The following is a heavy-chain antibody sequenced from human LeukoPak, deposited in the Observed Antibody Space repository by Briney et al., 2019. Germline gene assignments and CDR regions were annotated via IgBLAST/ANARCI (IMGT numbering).Heavy chain of an antibody. V-gene: IGHV4-34*01. Sequence: SETLSLTCAVYGGSFSGYYWSWIRQPPGKGLEWIGEINHSGSTNYNPSLKGRVTISVDTSKNQFSLKLSSVTAADTAVYYCARGRVVPAARGEVGINDYWGQGTLVTVSS. CDR3: ARGRVVPAARGEVGINDY. CDR2: INHSGST. J-gene: IGHJ4*02. D-gene: IGHD2-2*01. CDR1: GGSFSGYY.